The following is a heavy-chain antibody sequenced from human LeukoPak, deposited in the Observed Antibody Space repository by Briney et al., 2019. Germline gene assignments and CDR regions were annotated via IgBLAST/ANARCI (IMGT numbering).Heavy chain of an antibody. J-gene: IGHJ3*02. D-gene: IGHD3-10*01. Sequence: GASVKVSCKASGYTFTGYYMHWVRQAPGQGLEWMGWINPNSGGTNYAQKFQGRVTMTRDTSISTAYMELSRLRSDDTAVYYCARGAVLWFGELDDAFDIWGQGTMVTVSS. V-gene: IGHV1-2*02. CDR3: ARGAVLWFGELDDAFDI. CDR1: GYTFTGYY. CDR2: INPNSGGT.